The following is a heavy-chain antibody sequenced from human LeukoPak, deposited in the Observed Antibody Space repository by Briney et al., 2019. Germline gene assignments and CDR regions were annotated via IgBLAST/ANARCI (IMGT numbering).Heavy chain of an antibody. V-gene: IGHV4-59*11. CDR1: SGSISIHY. D-gene: IGHD2-2*01. Sequence: SETLSLTCTVSSGSISIHYWSWIRQPPGKGVEWIGYIHYSGSTNYNPSLKSRVTMSLHTSMNQFSLRLSSVTAADSAVYYCARGAFCSGSSCYPPSYFYYMDVWGKGTTVTVSS. J-gene: IGHJ6*03. CDR2: IHYSGST. CDR3: ARGAFCSGSSCYPPSYFYYMDV.